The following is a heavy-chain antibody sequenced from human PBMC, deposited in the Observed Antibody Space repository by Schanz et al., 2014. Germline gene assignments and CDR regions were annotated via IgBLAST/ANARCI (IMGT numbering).Heavy chain of an antibody. J-gene: IGHJ4*02. Sequence: EVQLVDSGGGLVQPGGSLRLSCAASGFTFSSYAMSWVRQAPGKGLEWVSALSGSGGSTYYADSVKGRFTISRDNSRNTLYLQMNSLRTEDTAVYYCASPSGYSDYGTYFDFWGQGTLVTVSS. D-gene: IGHD5-12*01. CDR2: LSGSGGST. V-gene: IGHV3-23*04. CDR3: ASPSGYSDYGTYFDF. CDR1: GFTFSSYA.